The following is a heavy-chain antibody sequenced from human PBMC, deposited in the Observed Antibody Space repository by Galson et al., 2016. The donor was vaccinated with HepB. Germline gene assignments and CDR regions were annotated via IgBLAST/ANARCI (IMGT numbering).Heavy chain of an antibody. CDR3: ASWWQTPASYFDY. J-gene: IGHJ4*02. Sequence: SLRPSCAASGFTFSSDWMSWVRQAPGKGLEWVANIKQDGSEKYYVDSVKGRFTISRDNAKNSLYLQMNSLRAEDTAVYYCASWWQTPASYFDYWGQGTLVTVSS. D-gene: IGHD2-8*02. V-gene: IGHV3-7*01. CDR2: IKQDGSEK. CDR1: GFTFSSDW.